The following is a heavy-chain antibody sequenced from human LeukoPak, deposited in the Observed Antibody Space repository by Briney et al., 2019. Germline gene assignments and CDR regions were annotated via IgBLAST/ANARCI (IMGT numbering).Heavy chain of an antibody. CDR3: ARTARHLDY. V-gene: IGHV3-21*05. J-gene: IGHJ4*02. CDR2: ISGSGTDI. D-gene: IGHD5-18*01. Sequence: GGSLRLSCVASGFTFSYYGMHWVRQAPGKGLECLSYISGSGTDINYADSVRGRFTISRDNAKNLLYLQMNDLRVEDTAVYYCARTARHLDYWGQGTLVTVSS. CDR1: GFTFSYYG.